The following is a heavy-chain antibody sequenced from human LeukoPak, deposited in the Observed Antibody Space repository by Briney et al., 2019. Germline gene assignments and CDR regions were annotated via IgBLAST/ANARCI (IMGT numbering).Heavy chain of an antibody. D-gene: IGHD2-2*01. CDR1: GFTVSSNY. V-gene: IGHV3-21*01. Sequence: GGSLRLSCAASGFTVSSNYMSWVRQAPGKGLEWVSSISSSSSYIYYADSVKGRFTISRDNAKNSLYLQMNSLRAEDTAVYYCARDPEYQLLAGYWGQGTLVTVSS. J-gene: IGHJ4*02. CDR3: ARDPEYQLLAGY. CDR2: ISSSSSYI.